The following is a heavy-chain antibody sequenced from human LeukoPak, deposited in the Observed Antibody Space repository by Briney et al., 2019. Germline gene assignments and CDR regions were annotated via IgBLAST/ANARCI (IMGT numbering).Heavy chain of an antibody. D-gene: IGHD2-15*01. Sequence: GESLKISCQGSGYSFTSYWIGWVRQMPGKGLEWMGIIYPGDSDTRYSPSFQGQVTISADKSISTAYLQWSSLKASDTAMYYCARLTGYCSGGSCYLLYWGQGTLVTVSS. CDR3: ARLTGYCSGGSCYLLY. CDR1: GYSFTSYW. V-gene: IGHV5-51*01. CDR2: IYPGDSDT. J-gene: IGHJ4*02.